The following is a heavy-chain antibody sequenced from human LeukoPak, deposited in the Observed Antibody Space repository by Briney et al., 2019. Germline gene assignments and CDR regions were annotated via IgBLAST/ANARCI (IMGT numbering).Heavy chain of an antibody. Sequence: SETLSLTCTVSGGSFNSYYWSWLRQPAGKGLEWIGRIQSSGSTDYSPSLQSRVTISIDTSQRQFSLNLRSVTAADTAVYYCARDIVYLIDEDYGWGQGTLVTLSS. J-gene: IGHJ4*02. V-gene: IGHV4-4*07. CDR1: GGSFNSYY. D-gene: IGHD4-17*01. CDR2: IQSSGST. CDR3: ARDIVYLIDEDYG.